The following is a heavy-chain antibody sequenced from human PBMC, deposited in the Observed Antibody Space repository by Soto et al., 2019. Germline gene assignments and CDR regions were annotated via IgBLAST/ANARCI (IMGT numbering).Heavy chain of an antibody. D-gene: IGHD3-9*01. CDR2: INAYSGGT. Sequence: GASVKVSCKASGYTFTGYSMHWVRQAPGQGLEWMGWINAYSGGTNYAQKFQGRVTMTRDTSISTAYMELSRLRSDDTAVYYCARGASRYFDWLLPFDYWGQGTLVTVSS. J-gene: IGHJ4*02. CDR1: GYTFTGYS. V-gene: IGHV1-2*02. CDR3: ARGASRYFDWLLPFDY.